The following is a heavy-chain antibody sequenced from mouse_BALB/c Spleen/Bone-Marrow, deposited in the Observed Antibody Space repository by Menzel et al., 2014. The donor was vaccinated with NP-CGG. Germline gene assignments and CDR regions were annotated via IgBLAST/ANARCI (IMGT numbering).Heavy chain of an antibody. Sequence: EVNVEESGGGLVQPGGSLKLSCAASGFTFSSYGMSWVRQTPDKRLELVATINSNGGSTYYPDSVKGRFTISRDNAKNTLYLQMSSLKSEDTAMYYCARDSNDYWGQGTTLTVSS. CDR2: INSNGGST. CDR3: ARDSNDY. CDR1: GFTFSSYG. J-gene: IGHJ2*01. V-gene: IGHV5-6-3*01.